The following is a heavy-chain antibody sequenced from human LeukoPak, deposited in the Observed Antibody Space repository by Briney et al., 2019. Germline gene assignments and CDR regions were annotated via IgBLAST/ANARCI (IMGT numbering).Heavy chain of an antibody. CDR2: IYPGDSDT. J-gene: IGHJ4*02. CDR1: GYSFTSYW. V-gene: IGHV5-51*01. CDR3: AVPSKTATTRYFDY. Sequence: TGESLKISCKSSGYSFTSYWIAWVRQMPGKGLEWMGIIYPGDSDTRYSPSFQGQVTISADKSISTAYLQWSSLKASDTAMYYCAVPSKTATTRYFDYWGQGTLVTVSS. D-gene: IGHD1-7*01.